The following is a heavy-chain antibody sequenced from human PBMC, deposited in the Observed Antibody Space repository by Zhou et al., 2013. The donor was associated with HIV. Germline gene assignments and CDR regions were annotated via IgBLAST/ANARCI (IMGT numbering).Heavy chain of an antibody. D-gene: IGHD3-10*01. CDR2: INPSGGST. CDR1: GYTFTSYY. Sequence: QVQLVQSGAEVKKPGASVKVSCKASGYTFTSYYMHWVRQAPGQGLEWMRIINPSGGSTSYAQKFQGRVTMTRDTSTSTVYMELSSLRSEDTAVYYCASRGRELGGMDVWGQGTTGHRLL. CDR3: ASRGRELGGMDV. V-gene: IGHV1-46*01. J-gene: IGHJ6*02.